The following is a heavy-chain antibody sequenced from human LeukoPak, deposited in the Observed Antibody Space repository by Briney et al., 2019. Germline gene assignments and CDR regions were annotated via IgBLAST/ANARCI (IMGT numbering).Heavy chain of an antibody. V-gene: IGHV4-38-2*02. J-gene: IGHJ4*02. CDR2: MYHSGST. CDR1: GYSISSGFY. D-gene: IGHD3-3*01. CDR3: ARALGIFSFDS. Sequence: SETLSLTCTVSGYSISSGFYWGWIQQPPGKGLGWIGSMYHSGSTYYNPSLKSRVTISVDTSKNQLSLKLRSVTAADTAVYYCARALGIFSFDSWGQGTLVTVSS.